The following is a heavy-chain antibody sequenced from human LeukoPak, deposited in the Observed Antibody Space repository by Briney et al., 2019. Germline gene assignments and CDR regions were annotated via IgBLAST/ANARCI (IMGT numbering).Heavy chain of an antibody. V-gene: IGHV3-74*01. CDR3: ARDRGSTNWFDP. Sequence: GGSLRLSCAASGFTFGSYWMHWVRQAPGKGLVWVSHIDRDGRSTNYAGSVKGRSTISRDNARNTLFLQMNSLRVEVTAVYYCARDRGSTNWFDPWGQGTLVTVSS. CDR1: GFTFGSYW. D-gene: IGHD1-26*01. J-gene: IGHJ5*02. CDR2: IDRDGRST.